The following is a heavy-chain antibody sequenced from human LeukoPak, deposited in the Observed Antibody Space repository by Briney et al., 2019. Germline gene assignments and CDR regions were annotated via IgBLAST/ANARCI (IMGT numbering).Heavy chain of an antibody. V-gene: IGHV1-2*02. CDR1: GYTFTGYY. J-gene: IGHJ4*02. D-gene: IGHD2-2*01. CDR3: ARSSKPDY. CDR2: IHPNSGGT. Sequence: ASVKVSCKVSGYTFTGYYMHWVRQAPAQGLEWMGWIHPNSGGTNYAQKFQGRVTNPRDTSISTAYMELSRLRSDDTAVYYCARSSKPDYWGQGTLVTVSS.